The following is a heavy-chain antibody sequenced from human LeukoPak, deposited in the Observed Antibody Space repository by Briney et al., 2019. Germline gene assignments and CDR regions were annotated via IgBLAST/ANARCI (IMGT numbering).Heavy chain of an antibody. J-gene: IGHJ1*01. Sequence: SETLSLTCSVSGDSVSRSDSYWDWIRQPPGKGLEWIGTIYHSGRTYYSPSLKSQVTMSVDPSNNQFSLNLRSVTAADTAVYYCARRRYYDGSGYLEWGQGTLLSVSS. CDR2: IYHSGRT. V-gene: IGHV4-39*01. CDR1: GDSVSRSDSY. CDR3: ARRRYYDGSGYLE. D-gene: IGHD3-22*01.